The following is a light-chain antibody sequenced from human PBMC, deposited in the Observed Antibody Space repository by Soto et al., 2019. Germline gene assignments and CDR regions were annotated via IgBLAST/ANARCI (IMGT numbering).Light chain of an antibody. J-gene: IGKJ1*01. CDR2: GAS. CDR3: QQYNNWPRT. CDR1: QSVSSSY. Sequence: EIVLTPSPGTLSLSPGERATLSCRASQSVSSSYLAWYQQKPGQAPRLLIYGASTRATGIPARFSGSGSGTEFTLTISSLQSEDFAVYYCQQYNNWPRTFGQGTKVDIK. V-gene: IGKV3-15*01.